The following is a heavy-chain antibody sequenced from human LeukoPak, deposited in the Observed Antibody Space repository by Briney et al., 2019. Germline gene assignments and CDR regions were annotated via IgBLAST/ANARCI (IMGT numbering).Heavy chain of an antibody. Sequence: SGPTLVKPTQTLTLTCTFSGFSLSTSGVGVGWIRQPPGRALEWLALIYWDDDKRYSPSLKSRLTITKDTSKNQVVLTMTNMDPADTATYYCAHSMRVVTANDAFDIWGQGTMVTVSS. D-gene: IGHD2-21*02. CDR1: GFSLSTSGVG. CDR2: IYWDDDK. V-gene: IGHV2-5*02. J-gene: IGHJ3*02. CDR3: AHSMRVVTANDAFDI.